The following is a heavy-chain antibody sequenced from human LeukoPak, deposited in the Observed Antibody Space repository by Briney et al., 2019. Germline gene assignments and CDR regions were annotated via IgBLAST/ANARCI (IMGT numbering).Heavy chain of an antibody. Sequence: GGSLRLSCAASGFPFSSYSMNWVRQAPGKGLEWVSYISSSSDYVYYADSVKGRFTISRDNAKNSLYLQMNSLRAEDTAVYYCARDHTATWIQLWSSYYYGMDVWGQGTTVTVSS. CDR2: ISSSSDYV. CDR1: GFPFSSYS. D-gene: IGHD5-18*01. J-gene: IGHJ6*02. CDR3: ARDHTATWIQLWSSYYYGMDV. V-gene: IGHV3-21*01.